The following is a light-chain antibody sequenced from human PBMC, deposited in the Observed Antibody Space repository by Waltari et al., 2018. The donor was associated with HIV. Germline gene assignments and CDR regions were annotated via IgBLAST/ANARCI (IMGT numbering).Light chain of an antibody. Sequence: EIVMTQSPATLSVSPGERAPVSCRASQSLASNLAWYQQKPGQAPRLLIHGASTRATGIPARFSGSGSGTEFTLTISSLQSEDFAVYYCQQYNNWPITFGQGTRLEIK. V-gene: IGKV3-15*01. CDR3: QQYNNWPIT. CDR1: QSLASN. J-gene: IGKJ5*01. CDR2: GAS.